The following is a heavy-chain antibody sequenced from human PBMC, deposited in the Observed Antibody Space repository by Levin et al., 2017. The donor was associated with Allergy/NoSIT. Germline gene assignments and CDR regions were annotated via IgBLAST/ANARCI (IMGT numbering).Heavy chain of an antibody. Sequence: SQTLSLTCTVSGGSISSSYWSWIRQPPGKGLEWIGYIYYSGSTNYNPSLKSRVTISVDTSKNQFSLKLSSVTAADTAVYYCARDIYYDAGNWFDPWGQGTLVTVSS. CDR3: ARDIYYDAGNWFDP. V-gene: IGHV4-59*01. D-gene: IGHD3-10*01. CDR2: IYYSGST. J-gene: IGHJ5*02. CDR1: GGSISSSY.